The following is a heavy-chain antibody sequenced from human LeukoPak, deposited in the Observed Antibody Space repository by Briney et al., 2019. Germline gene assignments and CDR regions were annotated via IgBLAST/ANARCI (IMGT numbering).Heavy chain of an antibody. CDR2: ISYNGTT. V-gene: IGHV4-39*07. Sequence: PSETLSLTCIVSGGSISSSTYFWGWIRQPPGKGLEWIGIISYNGTTYYNPSLKRRVTISVDTSKNQFSLRLNSVTAADTAVYYCARDRRMTPFGVVMRWFDPWGQGALVTVSS. CDR3: ARDRRMTPFGVVMRWFDP. CDR1: GGSISSSTYF. D-gene: IGHD3-3*01. J-gene: IGHJ5*02.